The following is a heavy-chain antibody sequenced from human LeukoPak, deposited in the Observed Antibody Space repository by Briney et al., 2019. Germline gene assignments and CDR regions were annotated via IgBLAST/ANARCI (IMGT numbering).Heavy chain of an antibody. CDR2: VYYSGST. CDR3: ARGERRDGYTFGY. J-gene: IGHJ4*02. Sequence: SETLSLTCTVSGGSISTYYWSWIRQPPGMGLEWIGYVYYSGSTNYNPSLKSRVTISLDTSKNQFSLMLSSVTAADTAVYFCARGERRDGYTFGYWGQGTLVTVSS. V-gene: IGHV4-59*01. CDR1: GGSISTYY. D-gene: IGHD5-24*01.